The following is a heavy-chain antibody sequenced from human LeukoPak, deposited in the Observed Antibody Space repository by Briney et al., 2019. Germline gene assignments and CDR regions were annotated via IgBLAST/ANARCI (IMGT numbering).Heavy chain of an antibody. Sequence: SETLSLTCTVSGGSISSSSYYRGWIRQPPGKGLEWIGSIYYSGSTYYNPSLKSRVTISVDTSKNQFSLKLSSVTAADTAVYYCARGTVRGVIITESYNWFDPWGQGTLVTVSS. CDR2: IYYSGST. CDR1: GGSISSSSYY. CDR3: ARGTVRGVIITESYNWFDP. J-gene: IGHJ5*02. V-gene: IGHV4-39*07. D-gene: IGHD3-10*01.